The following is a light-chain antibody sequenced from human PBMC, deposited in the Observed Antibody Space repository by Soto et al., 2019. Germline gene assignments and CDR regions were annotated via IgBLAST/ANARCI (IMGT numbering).Light chain of an antibody. CDR1: QGSSTY. V-gene: IGKV1-9*01. J-gene: IGKJ5*01. CDR2: AAS. Sequence: DIQLTQSPSFLSASIGDRVTIACRASQGSSTYLAWYQQRPGRAPKLLIYAASTLQRGVPSRFSGSGSGTEFTLTISSLQSEDFATYYCQQLYSYPITFGQGTRLEIK. CDR3: QQLYSYPIT.